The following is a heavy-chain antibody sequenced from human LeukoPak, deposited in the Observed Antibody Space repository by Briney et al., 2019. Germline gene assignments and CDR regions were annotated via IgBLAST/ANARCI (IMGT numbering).Heavy chain of an antibody. V-gene: IGHV3-48*03. J-gene: IGHJ4*02. D-gene: IGHD3-10*01. Sequence: GGSLRLSCTASGFTFSSFEMNWVRQAPGKGLEWVSYISGSGNTMYYADSVKGRFTISRDNSKNSLYLQMNSLRTEDTALYYCAKDAGYGSGSEYYFDYWGQGTLVTVSS. CDR3: AKDAGYGSGSEYYFDY. CDR1: GFTFSSFE. CDR2: ISGSGNTM.